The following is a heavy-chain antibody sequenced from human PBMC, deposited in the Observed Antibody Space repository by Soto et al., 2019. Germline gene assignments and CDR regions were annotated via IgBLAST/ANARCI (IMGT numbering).Heavy chain of an antibody. CDR3: AKGGGVSSGYYSGVYYYYGMDV. CDR1: GFTFSSYA. CDR2: ISGSGGST. V-gene: IGHV3-23*01. D-gene: IGHD3-22*01. J-gene: IGHJ6*02. Sequence: QTGGSLRLSCAASGFTFSSYAMSWVRQAPGKGLEWVSAISGSGGSTYYADSVKGRFTISRDNSKNTLYLQMNSLRAQDTAVYYCAKGGGVSSGYYSGVYYYYGMDVWGQGTTVTVSS.